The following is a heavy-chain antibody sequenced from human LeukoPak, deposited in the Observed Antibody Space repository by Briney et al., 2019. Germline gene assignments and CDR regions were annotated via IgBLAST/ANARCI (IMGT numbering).Heavy chain of an antibody. CDR3: AASMIVVPYYRAGFDP. J-gene: IGHJ5*02. D-gene: IGHD3-22*01. Sequence: EASVKVSCKASGGTFSSYAISWVRQAPGQGLEWMGGIIPIFGTANYAQKFQGRVTITADESTSTAYMELSSLRSEDTAVYYCAASMIVVPYYRAGFDPWGQGTLVTVSS. CDR1: GGTFSSYA. V-gene: IGHV1-69*01. CDR2: IIPIFGTA.